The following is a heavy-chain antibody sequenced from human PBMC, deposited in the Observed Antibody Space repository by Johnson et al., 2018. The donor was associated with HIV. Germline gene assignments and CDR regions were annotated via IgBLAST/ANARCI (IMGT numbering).Heavy chain of an antibody. CDR2: IWPAGNNR. CDR3: AREREGYGLAFDI. CDR1: GFIFSNYG. D-gene: IGHD5-18*01. Sequence: QVQLMESGGGLAQPGGSLRLSCAASGFIFSNYGMHWVRQAPGKGLEWVAVIWPAGNNRYYADSVKGRFTISRDNAKNSLYLQMNRLRGEDTAVYYCAREREGYGLAFDIWGQGTMVTVSS. V-gene: IGHV3-33*08. J-gene: IGHJ3*02.